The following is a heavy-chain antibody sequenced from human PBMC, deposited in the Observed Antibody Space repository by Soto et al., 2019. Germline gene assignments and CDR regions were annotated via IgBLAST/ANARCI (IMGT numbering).Heavy chain of an antibody. CDR1: GASMTRAAYY. Sequence: SETLSLICTVSGASMTRAAYYCSCIPQRTGEGLDWIDFISYSGTTYHSPSLKSRLLLSVDTSKNQFSLELSFVTDADTAVYYCARGPAPFWCSYRFSYFATWGDGTLVTSPQ. CDR2: ISYSGTT. CDR3: ARGPAPFWCSYRFSYFAT. D-gene: IGHD3-3*01. V-gene: IGHV4-31*03. J-gene: IGHJ5*01.